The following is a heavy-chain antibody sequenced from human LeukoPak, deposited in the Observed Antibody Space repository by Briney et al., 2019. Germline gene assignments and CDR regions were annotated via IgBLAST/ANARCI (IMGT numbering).Heavy chain of an antibody. CDR3: ARGLTEHSSGWYFRLDYYYYYGMDV. J-gene: IGHJ6*02. CDR2: ISAYNGNT. D-gene: IGHD6-19*01. CDR1: GYTFTSYG. V-gene: IGHV1-18*01. Sequence: ASVRVSCKASGYTFTSYGISWVRQAPGQGLEWMGRISAYNGNTNYAQKLQGRVTMTTDTSTSTAYMELRSLRSDDTAVYYCARGLTEHSSGWYFRLDYYYYYGMDVWGQGTTVTVSS.